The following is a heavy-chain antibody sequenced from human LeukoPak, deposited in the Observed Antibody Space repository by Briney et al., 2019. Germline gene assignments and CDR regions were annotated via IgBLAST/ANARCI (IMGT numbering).Heavy chain of an antibody. Sequence: AASVQVSCKASGYTFTGYYMHWLRQAPGKGLAWMGWIYPNCGGSKYVQKLQGRVTMNRDMSISAASKELRRLRSDDTAVYNCARGRLSAGWEIRPKFDYWGQGTLVTVSS. D-gene: IGHD1-26*01. CDR2: IYPNCGGS. CDR1: GYTFTGYY. CDR3: ARGRLSAGWEIRPKFDY. J-gene: IGHJ4*02. V-gene: IGHV1-2*02.